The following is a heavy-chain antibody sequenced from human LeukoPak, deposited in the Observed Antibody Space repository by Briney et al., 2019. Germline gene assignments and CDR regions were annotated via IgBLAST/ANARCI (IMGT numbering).Heavy chain of an antibody. CDR3: ARDTNFWSGYYFDYGMDV. Sequence: PGGSLRLSCAASGFTFSSYILNWVRQAPGKGLEWVANIRQDGSEKYYVDSVKGRFTISRDNAKNSLYLQMNSLRAEDTAVYYCARDTNFWSGYYFDYGMDVWGQGTTATVSS. D-gene: IGHD3-3*01. J-gene: IGHJ6*02. CDR1: GFTFSSYI. CDR2: IRQDGSEK. V-gene: IGHV3-7*03.